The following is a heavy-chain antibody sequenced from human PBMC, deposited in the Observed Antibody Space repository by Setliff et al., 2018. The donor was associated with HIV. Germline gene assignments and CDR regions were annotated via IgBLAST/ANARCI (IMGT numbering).Heavy chain of an antibody. CDR2: IYSTGDT. V-gene: IGHV4-4*07. J-gene: IGHJ4*02. CDR3: ARVRLTMIMMVDYFDQ. D-gene: IGHD3-22*01. Sequence: SETLSLTCSVSGGSISNFYWGWIRQPPGKGLEWVGHIYSTGDTNYNPSLESRVTLSADTSKNQLSLSLTSVTAADTAVYYCARVRLTMIMMVDYFDQWGQGTLVTVSS. CDR1: GGSISNFY.